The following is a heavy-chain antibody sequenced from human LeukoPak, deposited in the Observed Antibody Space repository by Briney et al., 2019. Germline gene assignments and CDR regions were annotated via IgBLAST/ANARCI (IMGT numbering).Heavy chain of an antibody. CDR2: IKQDGSEK. D-gene: IGHD3-3*01. Sequence: GGSLRLSCAASGFTFSTYWMTWVRQAPGKGLEWVANIKQDGSEKYYVDSVKGRFTISRDNANKSLYLQMNSLRAEDMAVYYCARDRNTDFWSGYYTNYFDYWGQGTLVTVSS. V-gene: IGHV3-7*01. J-gene: IGHJ4*02. CDR1: GFTFSTYW. CDR3: ARDRNTDFWSGYYTNYFDY.